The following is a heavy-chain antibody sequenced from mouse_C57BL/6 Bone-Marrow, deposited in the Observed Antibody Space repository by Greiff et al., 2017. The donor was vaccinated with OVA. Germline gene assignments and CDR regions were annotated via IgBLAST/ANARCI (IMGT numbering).Heavy chain of an antibody. D-gene: IGHD2-4*01. CDR2: IHPNSGST. Sequence: QVQLQQPGAELVKPVASVKLSCKASGYTFTSYWMHWVKQRPGQGLEWIGMIHPNSGSTNYNEKFKSKATLTVDKSSSTAYMQLSSLTSEDSAVYYCARGGYYDYGGGYWYFDVWGTGTTVTVSS. CDR3: ARGGYYDYGGGYWYFDV. V-gene: IGHV1-64*01. J-gene: IGHJ1*03. CDR1: GYTFTSYW.